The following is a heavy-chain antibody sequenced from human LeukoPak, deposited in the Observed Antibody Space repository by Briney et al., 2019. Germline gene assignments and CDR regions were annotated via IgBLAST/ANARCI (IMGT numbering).Heavy chain of an antibody. CDR1: GGSISSSSYY. V-gene: IGHV4-39*01. CDR2: IYYSGST. Sequence: SETLSLTCTVSGGSISSSSYYWGWIRQPPGKGLEWIGSIYYSGSTYYNPSLKSRVTISVDTSKNQFSLKLSSVTVADTAVYYCARPPRGYSGYDSYFDYWGQGTLVTVSS. J-gene: IGHJ4*02. D-gene: IGHD5-12*01. CDR3: ARPPRGYSGYDSYFDY.